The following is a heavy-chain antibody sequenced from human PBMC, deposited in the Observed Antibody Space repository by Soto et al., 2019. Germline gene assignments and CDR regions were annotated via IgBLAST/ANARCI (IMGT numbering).Heavy chain of an antibody. D-gene: IGHD3-3*01. CDR1: GGSFSGYY. Sequence: SETLSLTCAVYGGSFSGYYWSWIRQPPGKGLEWIGEINHSGSTNYNPSLKSRVTISVDTSKNQFSLKLSSVTAADTAVYYCARGKTHHEWFLYSWGQGTLVTVSS. CDR3: ARGKTHHEWFLYS. J-gene: IGHJ4*02. V-gene: IGHV4-34*01. CDR2: INHSGST.